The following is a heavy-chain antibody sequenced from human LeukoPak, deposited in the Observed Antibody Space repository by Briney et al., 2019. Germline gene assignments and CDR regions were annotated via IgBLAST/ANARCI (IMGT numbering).Heavy chain of an antibody. V-gene: IGHV1-69*06. CDR2: IIPIFGTA. J-gene: IGHJ3*02. Sequence: ASVKVSCKASGGTFSSYAISWVRQAPGQGLEWMGGIIPIFGTANYAQKFQGRVTITADKSTSTAYMELRSLRSDDTAVYFCARDYILPLETDNGDGFAIWGQGTVVSVSS. D-gene: IGHD3-3*02. CDR1: GGTFSSYA. CDR3: ARDYILPLETDNGDGFAI.